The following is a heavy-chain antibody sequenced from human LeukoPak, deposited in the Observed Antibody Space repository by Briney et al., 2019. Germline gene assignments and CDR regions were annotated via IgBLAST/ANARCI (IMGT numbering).Heavy chain of an antibody. CDR2: MYYSGTT. D-gene: IGHD3-3*01. CDR1: GGSISTYDYY. Sequence: PLQTLSLTCTVTGGSISTYDYYWSWIRQPPGKGLEWIGYMYYSGTTYYNPSLKSRVTMSVDTSKNQFSLKLSSVTAADTAMYNCARDPYDFWSGFQWFDPWGQGTLVTVSS. V-gene: IGHV4-30-4*08. CDR3: ARDPYDFWSGFQWFDP. J-gene: IGHJ5*02.